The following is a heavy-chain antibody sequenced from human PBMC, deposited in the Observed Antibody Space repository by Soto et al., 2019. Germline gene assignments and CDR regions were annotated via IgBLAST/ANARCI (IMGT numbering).Heavy chain of an antibody. CDR2: INSSGGHT. Sequence: QVQLVQSGAEVKKPGASVKVSCKASGYTFTRHYIHWVRQAPGQGLEWMGIINSSGGHTYYAQKFQGRVTMISDTFTSTVYMELSSLRSEDTAVYYCARDLLAAGSDALDIWGQGTMVTVSS. J-gene: IGHJ3*02. D-gene: IGHD6-13*01. V-gene: IGHV1-46*01. CDR1: GYTFTRHY. CDR3: ARDLLAAGSDALDI.